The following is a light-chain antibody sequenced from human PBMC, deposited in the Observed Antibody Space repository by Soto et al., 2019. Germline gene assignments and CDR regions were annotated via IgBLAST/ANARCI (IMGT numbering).Light chain of an antibody. Sequence: EIVLTQSPATLSLSPGERATLSCRASQSVSSYLAWYQQKPGQAPRLLIYDASNRATGIPARFSGSWSGTDFSLTISSLVTEDFAVYYCQQRSNWPHFGPGTKVDIK. V-gene: IGKV3-11*01. CDR1: QSVSSY. CDR3: QQRSNWPH. CDR2: DAS. J-gene: IGKJ3*01.